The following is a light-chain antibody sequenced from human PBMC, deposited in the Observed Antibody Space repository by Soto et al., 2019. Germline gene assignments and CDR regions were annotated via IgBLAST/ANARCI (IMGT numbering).Light chain of an antibody. Sequence: QSALTQPASVSGSPGQSITIPCTGTSSDVGAYNYVSWYQHHPGRAPKLMIYEVSNRPSGVSNRFSASKSGNTASLAVSGLQAEDESDYYCSSYSSSGPVLFGGGTKLTVL. CDR3: SSYSSSGPVL. V-gene: IGLV2-14*01. CDR2: EVS. J-gene: IGLJ2*01. CDR1: SSDVGAYNY.